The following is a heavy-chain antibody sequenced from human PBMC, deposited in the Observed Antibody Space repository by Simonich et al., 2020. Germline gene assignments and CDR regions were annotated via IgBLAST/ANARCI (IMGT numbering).Heavy chain of an antibody. CDR3: AREGLLLDAFDI. CDR2: ISYEGSNK. D-gene: IGHD2-15*01. J-gene: IGHJ3*02. CDR1: GFTFSSYA. V-gene: IGHV3-30*07. Sequence: QVQLVESGGGVVQPGRSLRLSCAASGFTFSSYAMHWVRQAPGKGQKWVAVISYEGSNKYYADSVKGRFTISRDNSKNTLYLQMNSLRAEDTAVYYCAREGLLLDAFDIWGQGTMVTVSS.